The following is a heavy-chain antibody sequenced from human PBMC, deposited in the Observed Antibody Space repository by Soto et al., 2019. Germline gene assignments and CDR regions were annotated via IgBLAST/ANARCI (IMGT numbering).Heavy chain of an antibody. J-gene: IGHJ6*02. CDR2: IIPIFGTA. Sequence: QVQLVQSGAEVKKPGSSVKVSCKASGGTFSSYAISWVRQAPGQGLEWMGGIIPIFGTANYAQKFQGRVTITADESTSTAYMELSSLRSEDTAVYYCARSNYAILTGIYYYGMDVWGQGTTVTVSS. V-gene: IGHV1-69*01. CDR3: ARSNYAILTGIYYYGMDV. CDR1: GGTFSSYA. D-gene: IGHD3-9*01.